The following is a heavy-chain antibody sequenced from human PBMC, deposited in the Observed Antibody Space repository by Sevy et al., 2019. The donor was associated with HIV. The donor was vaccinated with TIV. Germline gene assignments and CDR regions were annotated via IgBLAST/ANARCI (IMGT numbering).Heavy chain of an antibody. D-gene: IGHD2-15*01. V-gene: IGHV3-33*01. CDR3: ARGQTVVPYAFAI. CDR2: IWYDGSNK. CDR1: GFTFSSYG. Sequence: GSLRLSCAASGFTFSSYGMHWVRQAPGKGLEWVAVIWYDGSNKYYADSVKGRFTISRDNSKKTLYLQMNSLRAEDTAVYYCARGQTVVPYAFAIWGQGTMVTVSS. J-gene: IGHJ3*02.